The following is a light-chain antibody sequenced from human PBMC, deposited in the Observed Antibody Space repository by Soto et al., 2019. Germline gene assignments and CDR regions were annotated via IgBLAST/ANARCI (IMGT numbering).Light chain of an antibody. CDR3: VSYTSSTTYV. Sequence: QSALTQPPSVSGAPGQRVTISCTGTSSNIGAGYDVHWYQQLPGRVPKLLIYGNSNRPSGVPDRFSGSKSGTSASLAITGLQAEDEADYYCVSYTSSTTYVFGTGTKLTVL. J-gene: IGLJ1*01. CDR1: SSNIGAGYD. CDR2: GNS. V-gene: IGLV1-40*01.